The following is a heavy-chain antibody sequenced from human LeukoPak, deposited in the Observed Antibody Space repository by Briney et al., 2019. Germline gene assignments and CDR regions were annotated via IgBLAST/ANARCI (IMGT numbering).Heavy chain of an antibody. Sequence: GGSLRLSCAASGFTFSSYNMNWVRQAPGKGLEWVSSISSSSSYIYYADSVKGRFTISRDNAKNSLYLQMNSLRAEDTAVYYCAREDYDYVWGSYRYLHYWGQGTLVTVSS. D-gene: IGHD3-16*02. V-gene: IGHV3-21*01. CDR2: ISSSSSYI. CDR3: AREDYDYVWGSYRYLHY. J-gene: IGHJ4*02. CDR1: GFTFSSYN.